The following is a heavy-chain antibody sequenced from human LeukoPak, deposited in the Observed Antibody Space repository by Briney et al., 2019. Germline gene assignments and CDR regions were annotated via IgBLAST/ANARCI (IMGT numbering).Heavy chain of an antibody. CDR3: ARDYGDHAFDC. V-gene: IGHV4-39*01. Sequence: SETLSLTCTVSGGSISRSSYYWGWIRQPPGKGLEWIGSFYYSGSTYYNPPLKSRVTISVDTSKNQVSLKLSSVTAADTAVYFCARDYGDHAFDCRGQGTLVTVSS. J-gene: IGHJ4*02. CDR1: GGSISRSSYY. CDR2: FYYSGST. D-gene: IGHD4-17*01.